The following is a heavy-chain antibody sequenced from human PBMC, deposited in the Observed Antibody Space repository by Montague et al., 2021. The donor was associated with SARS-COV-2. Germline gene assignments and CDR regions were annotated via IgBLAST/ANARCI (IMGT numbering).Heavy chain of an antibody. CDR3: ARDRSYDSSGYPLSQYCLDY. J-gene: IGHJ4*02. CDR2: VSFSGDT. Sequence: SETLSLTCSVSGGSISTYYWSWIRQPPGKGLEWIGYVSFSGDTIYNPSLKGRVTISVDTSKHQFSLGLSSVTAADTAVYYCARDRSYDSSGYPLSQYCLDYWGQGALVIVSS. D-gene: IGHD3-22*01. V-gene: IGHV4-59*13. CDR1: GGSISTYY.